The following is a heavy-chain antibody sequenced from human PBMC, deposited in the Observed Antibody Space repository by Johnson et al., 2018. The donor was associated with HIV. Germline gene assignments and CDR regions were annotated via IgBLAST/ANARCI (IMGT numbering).Heavy chain of an antibody. CDR3: ARDPDPFREYHGDAFDI. J-gene: IGHJ3*02. CDR2: IWYDGSNK. CDR1: GFTFSTYG. V-gene: IGHV3-33*08. Sequence: QVQLVESGGGLVQPGGSLRLSCAGSGFTFSTYGMHWVRQAPGKGLEWVAVIWYDGSNKYYADSVKGRFTISRDSSKDTLYVQMNSLRGEDTAVYYCARDPDPFREYHGDAFDIWGQGTMVTVSS. D-gene: IGHD3-10*01.